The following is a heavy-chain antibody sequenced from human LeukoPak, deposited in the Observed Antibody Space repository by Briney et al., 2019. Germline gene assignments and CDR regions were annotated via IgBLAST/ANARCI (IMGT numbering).Heavy chain of an antibody. CDR1: GFTFRIYA. CDR2: ISGSGGST. CDR3: AKDGTPYYYDSSGSPYYFDY. Sequence: GGSLRLSCAGSGFTFRIYAMSWVRQAPGKGLEWVSAISGSGGSTYYADSVKGRFTISRDNSKNTLYLQMNSLRAEDTAVYYCAKDGTPYYYDSSGSPYYFDYWGQGTLVTVSS. D-gene: IGHD3-22*01. V-gene: IGHV3-23*01. J-gene: IGHJ4*02.